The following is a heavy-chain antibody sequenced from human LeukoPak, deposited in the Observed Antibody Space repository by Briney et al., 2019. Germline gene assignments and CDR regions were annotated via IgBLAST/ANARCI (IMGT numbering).Heavy chain of an antibody. CDR1: GFTFSSYA. V-gene: IGHV3-23*01. Sequence: GGSLRLSCAASGFTFSSYAMSWVRQAPGKGLEWVSAISGSGGSTYYADSVKGRFTISRDNSKNTLYLQMNSLRVEDTALYYCAKDHGYDHSSGWYPFDYWGQGTLVTVSS. CDR2: ISGSGGST. J-gene: IGHJ4*02. D-gene: IGHD6-19*01. CDR3: AKDHGYDHSSGWYPFDY.